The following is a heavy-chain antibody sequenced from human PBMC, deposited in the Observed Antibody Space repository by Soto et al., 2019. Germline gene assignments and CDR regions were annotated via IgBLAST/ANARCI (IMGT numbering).Heavy chain of an antibody. J-gene: IGHJ4*02. CDR2: INHSGST. Sequence: SETLSLTCAVYGGSFSGYYWSWIRQPPGKGLEWIGEINHSGSTNYNPSLKSRFTISVETAKNQFSLKLSSVTAADTAVYYCARGMTYGSGSYYLKRGGGLDYWGQGTLVTVSS. D-gene: IGHD3-10*01. CDR1: GGSFSGYY. V-gene: IGHV4-34*01. CDR3: ARGMTYGSGSYYLKRGGGLDY.